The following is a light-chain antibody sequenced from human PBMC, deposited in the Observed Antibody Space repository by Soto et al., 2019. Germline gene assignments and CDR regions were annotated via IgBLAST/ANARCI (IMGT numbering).Light chain of an antibody. J-gene: IGLJ3*02. V-gene: IGLV2-8*01. CDR2: DVS. CDR1: SSDVGAYNY. Sequence: QSALAQPPSASGSPGQSVTISCTGTSSDVGAYNYVSWYQQYPGKAPKLIIYDVSQRPSGVPDRFSGSKSGNTASLTVSGLQAEDEAIYYCNSFAGGAHVPFGGGTKLTVL. CDR3: NSFAGGAHVP.